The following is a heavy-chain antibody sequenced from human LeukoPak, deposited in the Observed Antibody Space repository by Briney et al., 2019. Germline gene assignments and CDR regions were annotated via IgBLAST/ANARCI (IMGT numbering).Heavy chain of an antibody. CDR1: GYNFNTYW. J-gene: IGHJ6*02. CDR2: IRPMNSDV. D-gene: IGHD6-13*01. Sequence: GESLKISCQGSGYNFNTYWVAWVRQLPGKGLEWMGIIRPMNSDVRYSPSFQGQVTISADRSISTAYLQWSSLKASDTAMYYCARQAAAAGVYYYGMDVWGQGTTVTVSS. V-gene: IGHV5-51*01. CDR3: ARQAAAAGVYYYGMDV.